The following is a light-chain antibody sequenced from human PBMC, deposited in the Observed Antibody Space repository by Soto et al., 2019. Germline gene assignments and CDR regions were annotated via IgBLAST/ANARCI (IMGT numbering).Light chain of an antibody. CDR2: SAS. CDR1: QDIKYY. J-gene: IGKJ4*01. V-gene: IGKV1-17*03. Sequence: DIQMTQSPSAMSASVGDRVTLNCRATQDIKYYLAWFQQKPGKVPKRLIYSASSLQSGVPSRFSGSGSGTKFTLTISGLQTEDSATYDCLQHNSYPLSFGGWTKVEIK. CDR3: LQHNSYPLS.